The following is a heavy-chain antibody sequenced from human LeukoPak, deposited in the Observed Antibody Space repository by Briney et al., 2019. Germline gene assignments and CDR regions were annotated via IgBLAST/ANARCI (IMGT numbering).Heavy chain of an antibody. V-gene: IGHV4-31*03. CDR3: ARTMTTRYYYYGMDV. Sequence: SQTLSLTCTVSGGSISSGGYYWSWIRQHPGKGLEWIGYIYYSGSTYYNPSLKSRATISVDTSKNQFSLKLSSVTAADTAVYYCARTMTTRYYYYGMDVWGQGTTVTVSS. CDR2: IYYSGST. J-gene: IGHJ6*02. D-gene: IGHD3-22*01. CDR1: GGSISSGGYY.